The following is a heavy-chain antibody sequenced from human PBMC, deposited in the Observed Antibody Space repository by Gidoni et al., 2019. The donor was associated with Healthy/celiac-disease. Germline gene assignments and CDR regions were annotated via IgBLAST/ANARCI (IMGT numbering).Heavy chain of an antibody. V-gene: IGHV3-49*04. CDR3: TRDYDSSGYGVGVVGY. J-gene: IGHJ4*02. CDR1: GFTFCDYA. CDR2: IRSKAYGGTT. Sequence: EVQLVESGGGLVQPGRSLRLSCTASGFTFCDYAMSWVRQAPGKGLEWVSFIRSKAYGGTTEYAASVKGRFTISRDDSKSIAYLQMNSLKTEDTAVYYCTRDYDSSGYGVGVVGYWGQGTLVTVSS. D-gene: IGHD3-22*01.